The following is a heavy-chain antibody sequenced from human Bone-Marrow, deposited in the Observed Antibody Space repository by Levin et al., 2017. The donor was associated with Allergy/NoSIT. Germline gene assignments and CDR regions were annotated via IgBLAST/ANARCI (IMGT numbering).Heavy chain of an antibody. CDR1: GFTFSNSA. CDR3: AKGLTGTTPGMDYYYMDV. D-gene: IGHD1-20*01. CDR2: ISFAEGNK. J-gene: IGHJ6*03. Sequence: GGSLRLSCAASGFTFSNSAMHWVRQAPGKGLEWVALISFAEGNKYYADSVKGRFTISRDNSKNTLYLQMNRVRPEDTAFYYCAKGLTGTTPGMDYYYMDVWGKGTTVTVSS. V-gene: IGHV3-30*18.